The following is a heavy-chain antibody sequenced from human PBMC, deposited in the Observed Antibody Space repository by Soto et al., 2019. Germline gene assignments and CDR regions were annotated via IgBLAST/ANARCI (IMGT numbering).Heavy chain of an antibody. J-gene: IGHJ6*02. D-gene: IGHD3-22*01. CDR2: IYYSVSP. CDR3: ARGIQDSYAVDV. CDR1: GDSLSSGDYY. Sequence: SETLSLTCTASGDSLSSGDYYWSWIRQPPGKGLEWIGHIYYSVSPYYNPSFKSRLTISVDTSTNQFSLNLSSVTAADTAVYYCARGIQDSYAVDVWGQGTTVTVSS. V-gene: IGHV4-30-4*01.